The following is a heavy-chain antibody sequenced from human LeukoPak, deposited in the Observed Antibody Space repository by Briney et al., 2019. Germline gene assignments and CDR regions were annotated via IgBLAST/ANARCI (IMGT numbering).Heavy chain of an antibody. CDR2: ISGSGGST. CDR1: GFTFSSYA. D-gene: IGHD6-6*01. Sequence: GGSLRLSCAASGFTFSSYAMSWVRQVPGKGLEWVSAISGSGGSTYYADSVKGRFTISRDNSKNTLYLQMNSLRAEDTAVYYCAKDRPYSSSPRPFDYWGQGTLVTVSS. V-gene: IGHV3-23*01. J-gene: IGHJ4*02. CDR3: AKDRPYSSSPRPFDY.